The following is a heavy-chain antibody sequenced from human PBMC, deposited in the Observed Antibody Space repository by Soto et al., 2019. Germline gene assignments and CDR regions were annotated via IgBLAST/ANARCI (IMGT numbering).Heavy chain of an antibody. J-gene: IGHJ3*02. Sequence: SETLSLTCTVSGGSISTYYWSWIRQPPGKGLEWIGYIYYSGSTNYNPSLKSRVTISVDTSKNQFSLKLSSVTAADTAVYYCARAASPDAFDIWGQGTMVTVSS. V-gene: IGHV4-59*01. CDR1: GGSISTYY. CDR2: IYYSGST. CDR3: ARAASPDAFDI.